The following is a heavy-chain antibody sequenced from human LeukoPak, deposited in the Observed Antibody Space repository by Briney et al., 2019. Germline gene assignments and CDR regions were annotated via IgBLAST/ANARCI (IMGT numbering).Heavy chain of an antibody. Sequence: SETLSLTCTVSGGSISSSLYHWGWIRQSPGKNLEWLGSIYYTGTTHYNPSLKSRVTISVDTSKNQFSLKLSSVTAADTAVYYCASAVAGTSDYWGQGTLVTVSS. CDR3: ASAVAGTSDY. D-gene: IGHD6-19*01. J-gene: IGHJ4*02. CDR1: GGSISSSLYH. V-gene: IGHV4-39*01. CDR2: IYYTGTT.